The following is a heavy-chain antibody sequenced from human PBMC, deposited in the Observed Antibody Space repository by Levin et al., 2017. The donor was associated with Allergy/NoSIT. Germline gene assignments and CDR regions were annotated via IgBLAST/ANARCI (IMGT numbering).Heavy chain of an antibody. V-gene: IGHV4-61*02. Sequence: SCSVSGGSISSGSYYWSWIRQPAAKGLEWIGRIYSSGSANYNPSLKSRVTISVDTSKNQFSLKLSSVTAADTAVYYCARAEVGSEHWGQGTLVTVSS. CDR1: GGSISSGSYY. J-gene: IGHJ4*02. CDR2: IYSSGSA. CDR3: ARAEVGSEH. D-gene: IGHD3-10*01.